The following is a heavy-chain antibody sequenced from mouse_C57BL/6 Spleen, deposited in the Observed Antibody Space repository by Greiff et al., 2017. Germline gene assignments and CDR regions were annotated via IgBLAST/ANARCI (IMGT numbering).Heavy chain of an antibody. CDR2: IDPEDGDT. J-gene: IGHJ4*01. D-gene: IGHD1-1*01. Sequence: EVQLVESGAELVRPGASVKLSCTASGFNIKDYYMHWVKQRPEQGLEWIGRIDPEDGDTEYAPKFQGKATMTADTSSNTAYLQLSSLTSEDTAVYYCTRVTTVVDSYAMDYWGQGTSVTVSS. CDR3: TRVTTVVDSYAMDY. CDR1: GFNIKDYY. V-gene: IGHV14-1*01.